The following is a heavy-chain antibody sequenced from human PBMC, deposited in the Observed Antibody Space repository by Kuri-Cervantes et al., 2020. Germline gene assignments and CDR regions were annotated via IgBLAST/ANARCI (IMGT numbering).Heavy chain of an antibody. Sequence: GGSLRLSCAASGFTFSDYYMSWIRQAPGKGLEWVSYISSSGSTIYYADSVKGRFTISRDNAKNSLYLQMNSLRAEDTAVYYRARVNYVVVITSAVYFQHWGQGTLVTVSS. CDR1: GFTFSDYY. D-gene: IGHD3-22*01. V-gene: IGHV3-11*01. CDR3: ARVNYVVVITSAVYFQH. J-gene: IGHJ1*01. CDR2: ISSSGSTI.